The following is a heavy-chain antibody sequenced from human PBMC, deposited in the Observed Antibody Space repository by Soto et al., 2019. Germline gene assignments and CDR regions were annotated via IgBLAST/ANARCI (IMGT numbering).Heavy chain of an antibody. J-gene: IGHJ4*02. Sequence: QVQLVESGGGVVQPGRSLRLSCAASGFTFSSYGMHWVRQAPGKGLEWVAVIWYDGSNKYYADSVKGRFTISRDNSKNTRYLQMNSLRAEDTAVYYCARGAAIVVAKVDYWGQGTLVTVSS. CDR1: GFTFSSYG. CDR2: IWYDGSNK. V-gene: IGHV3-33*01. D-gene: IGHD3-22*01. CDR3: ARGAAIVVAKVDY.